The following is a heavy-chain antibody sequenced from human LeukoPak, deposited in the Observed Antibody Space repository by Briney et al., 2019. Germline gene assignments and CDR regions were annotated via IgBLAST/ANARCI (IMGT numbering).Heavy chain of an antibody. V-gene: IGHV1-69*04. CDR3: ARSTRLRSGLFDY. J-gene: IGHJ4*02. CDR1: GGTFSSYA. CDR2: IIPILGIA. Sequence: ASVKVSCKASGGTFSSYAISWVRQAPGQGLEWMGRIIPILGIANYAQKFQGRVTITADKSTSTAYMELSSLRSEDTAVYYCARSTRLRSGLFDYWGQGTLVTVSS. D-gene: IGHD4-17*01.